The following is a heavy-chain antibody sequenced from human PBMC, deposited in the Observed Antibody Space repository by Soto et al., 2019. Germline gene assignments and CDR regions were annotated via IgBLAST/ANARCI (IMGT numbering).Heavy chain of an antibody. CDR1: GFTFSSYG. J-gene: IGHJ4*02. V-gene: IGHV3-33*01. Sequence: QVQLVESGGGVVQPGRSLSLSCAASGFTFSSYGMHWVRQAPGKGLEWVAVIWYDGSNKYYADSVKARFTISRDNSKNTLYLQMHSLRAEDTAVYYCARENYGSGSFDYWGQGTLVTVSS. D-gene: IGHD3-10*01. CDR2: IWYDGSNK. CDR3: ARENYGSGSFDY.